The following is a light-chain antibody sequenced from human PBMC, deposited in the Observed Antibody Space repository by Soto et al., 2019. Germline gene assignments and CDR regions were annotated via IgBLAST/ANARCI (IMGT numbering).Light chain of an antibody. CDR1: QSVSSSY. Sequence: DIVMTQPPAPLSVSSGARPTLSCRTSQSVSSSYLDWYQQKPGQAPRLLIYGASTRAIGIAARFSGSGSGTEFTLTISSLQFEDFAVYSCQHYNNWILWTFGEGTKVDIK. CDR2: GAS. V-gene: IGKV3-15*01. CDR3: QHYNNWILWT. J-gene: IGKJ1*01.